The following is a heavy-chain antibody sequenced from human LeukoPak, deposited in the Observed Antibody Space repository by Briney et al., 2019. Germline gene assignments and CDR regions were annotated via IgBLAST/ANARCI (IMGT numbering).Heavy chain of an antibody. Sequence: SGESLRLSCAASGFSHISDYMSWVRQAPGKGLEWVSFVYNANGDTYYSDSVKGRFTISSDNSKNTLYLQMDNLRAEDTAVYYCSTAPVWDLIYYNWGQGTLVTVSS. CDR1: GFSHISDY. D-gene: IGHD1-26*01. CDR3: STAPVWDLIYYN. V-gene: IGHV3-53*01. CDR2: VYNANGDT. J-gene: IGHJ4*02.